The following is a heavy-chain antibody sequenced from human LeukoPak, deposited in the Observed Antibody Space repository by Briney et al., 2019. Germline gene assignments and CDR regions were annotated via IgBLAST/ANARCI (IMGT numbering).Heavy chain of an antibody. J-gene: IGHJ4*02. CDR3: AKEKELRDSGSYLDY. D-gene: IGHD1-26*01. V-gene: IGHV3-43*01. CDR1: GFTFDDYT. CDR2: ISWDGGST. Sequence: GGSLRLSCAASGFTFDDYTMHWVRQAPGKGLEWVSLISWDGGSTYYADSVKGRFTISRDNSKNSLYLQMNSLRAEDTAVYYCAKEKELRDSGSYLDYWGQGTLVTVSS.